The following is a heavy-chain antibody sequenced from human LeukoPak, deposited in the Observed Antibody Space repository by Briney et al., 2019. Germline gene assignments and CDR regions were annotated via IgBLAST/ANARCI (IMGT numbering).Heavy chain of an antibody. D-gene: IGHD2-15*01. Sequence: PSETLSLTCVVYGGSFSGYYWGWIRQPPGKGLEWIGYIYYSGSTNYDPSLKSRVTISVDTSKNQFSLKLNSVTAADTAVYYCARGSLRGYYYMDVWGKGTTVTVSS. CDR2: IYYSGST. J-gene: IGHJ6*03. CDR1: GGSFSGYY. CDR3: ARGSLRGYYYMDV. V-gene: IGHV4-59*01.